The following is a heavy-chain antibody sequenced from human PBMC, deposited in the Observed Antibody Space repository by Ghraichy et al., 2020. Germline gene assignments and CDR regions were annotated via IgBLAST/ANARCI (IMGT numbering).Heavy chain of an antibody. V-gene: IGHV4-39*07. CDR3: AREYCSSTSCYTGPDNWFDP. D-gene: IGHD2-2*02. CDR1: GGPISSSSYY. CDR2: IYYSGST. Sequence: ESLNISCTVSGGPISSSSYYWGWIRQPPGKGLEWIGSIYYSGSTYYNPSLKSRVTISVDTSKNQFSLKLSSVTAADTAVYYCAREYCSSTSCYTGPDNWFDPWGQGTLVTVSS. J-gene: IGHJ5*02.